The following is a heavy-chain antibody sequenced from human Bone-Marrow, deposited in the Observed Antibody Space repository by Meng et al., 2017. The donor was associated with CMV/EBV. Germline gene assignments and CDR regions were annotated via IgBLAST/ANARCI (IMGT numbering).Heavy chain of an antibody. D-gene: IGHD3-3*01. J-gene: IGHJ4*02. V-gene: IGHV3-21*01. CDR1: GFTFSSYS. CDR2: ISSSSSYI. Sequence: GESLKISCAASGFTFSSYSMNWVRQAPGKGLEWVSSISSSSSYIYYADSVKGRFTISRDNAKNSLYLQMNSLRAEDTAVYYCARDRWDYDFWSGYPTFDYWGQGTLVTVSS. CDR3: ARDRWDYDFWSGYPTFDY.